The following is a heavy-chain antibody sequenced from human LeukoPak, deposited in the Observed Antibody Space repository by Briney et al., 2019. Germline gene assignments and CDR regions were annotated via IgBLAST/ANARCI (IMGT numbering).Heavy chain of an antibody. CDR2: ISSSSSYI. D-gene: IGHD3-3*01. Sequence: GGSLRLSCAASGFTFSSYSMNWVRQAPGKGLEWVSSISSSSSYIYYADSVKGRFTISRDNAKNSLYLQMNSLRAEDTAVYYCARDSYDFWSGYYAKSVGDYWGREPWSPSPQ. CDR3: ARDSYDFWSGYYAKSVGDY. J-gene: IGHJ4*02. V-gene: IGHV3-21*01. CDR1: GFTFSSYS.